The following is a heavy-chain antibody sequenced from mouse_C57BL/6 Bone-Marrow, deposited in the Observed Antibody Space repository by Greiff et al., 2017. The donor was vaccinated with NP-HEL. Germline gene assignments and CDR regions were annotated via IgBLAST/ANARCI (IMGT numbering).Heavy chain of an antibody. CDR1: GYTFTSYG. CDR3: ARGDYYGSTLDY. V-gene: IGHV1-81*01. J-gene: IGHJ2*01. CDR2: IYPRSGNT. D-gene: IGHD1-1*01. Sequence: QVQLQQSGAELARPGASVKLSCKASGYTFTSYGISWVKQRTGQGLEWIGEIYPRSGNTYYNEKFKGKATLTADKSSSTAYMELRSLTSEDSAVYFCARGDYYGSTLDYWGQGTTLTVSS.